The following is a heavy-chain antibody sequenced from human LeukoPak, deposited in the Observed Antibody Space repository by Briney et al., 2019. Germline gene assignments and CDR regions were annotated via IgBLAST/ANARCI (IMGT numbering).Heavy chain of an antibody. Sequence: GGSLRLSCVSSGFTFANVWMNWVRQAPGKDLEWVGGIKTNTDGAPTDYAAPVEGRFVISRDDSKKTLYLHMNSLRVDDTALYFCTTGIDDGGGYWGQGTMVTVSS. J-gene: IGHJ4*02. CDR3: TTGIDDGGGY. D-gene: IGHD1-1*01. CDR2: IKTNTDGAPT. CDR1: GFTFANVW. V-gene: IGHV3-15*07.